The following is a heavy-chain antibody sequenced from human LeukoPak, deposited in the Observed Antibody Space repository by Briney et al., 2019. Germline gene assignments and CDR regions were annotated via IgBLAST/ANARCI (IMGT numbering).Heavy chain of an antibody. CDR1: GGTFRHHA. D-gene: IGHD5-24*01. J-gene: IGHJ5*02. CDR3: AREKTGDGHNFNWFDP. Sequence: SVKVSCKALGGTFRHHAVSWVRQAPGQGLEWMGGTIPFLDTPQYAQRFQGRLTITTDESTITAHMELNSLESDDTAVYYCAREKTGDGHNFNWFDPWGQGTLVTVSS. V-gene: IGHV1-69*05. CDR2: TIPFLDTP.